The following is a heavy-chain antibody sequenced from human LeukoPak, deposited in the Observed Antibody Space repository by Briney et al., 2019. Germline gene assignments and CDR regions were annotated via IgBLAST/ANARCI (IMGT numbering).Heavy chain of an antibody. V-gene: IGHV4-34*01. CDR2: INHSGST. Sequence: ETLSLTCAVYGGSFSGYYWSWIRQPPGKGLEWIGEINHSGSTNYNPSLKSRVTISVDTSKNQFSLKLSSVTAADTAVYYCARQDSSGWYIFDYWGQGTLVTVSS. D-gene: IGHD6-19*01. CDR3: ARQDSSGWYIFDY. CDR1: GGSFSGYY. J-gene: IGHJ4*02.